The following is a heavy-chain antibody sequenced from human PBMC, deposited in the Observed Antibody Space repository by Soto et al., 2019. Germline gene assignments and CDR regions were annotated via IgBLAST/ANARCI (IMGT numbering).Heavy chain of an antibody. D-gene: IGHD1-26*01. CDR3: ALRKTGSYFDY. Sequence: LRLSCAASGFTFSSYAMSWVRQAPGKGPECVSAIGASGAGTYYAEYVKGRFTISRDNSKNTLYLQMNSLRAEDTAVYYCALRKTGSYFDYWGQGTLVTVSS. CDR1: GFTFSSYA. CDR2: IGASGAGT. J-gene: IGHJ4*02. V-gene: IGHV3-23*01.